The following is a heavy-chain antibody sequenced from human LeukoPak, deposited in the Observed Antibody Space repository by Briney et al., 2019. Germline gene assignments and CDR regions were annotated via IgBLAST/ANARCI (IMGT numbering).Heavy chain of an antibody. D-gene: IGHD2-2*01. Sequence: GGSLRLSCAASGFTFTTYWMHWVRQVPGKGLVWVARINGDGTSIRHADSMKGRFTISRDNAKNTLYLQMNGLRDEDTAVYYCVREGLECSGSSCQRAAFDYWGQGTLVTVSS. J-gene: IGHJ4*02. V-gene: IGHV3-74*01. CDR1: GFTFTTYW. CDR2: INGDGTSI. CDR3: VREGLECSGSSCQRAAFDY.